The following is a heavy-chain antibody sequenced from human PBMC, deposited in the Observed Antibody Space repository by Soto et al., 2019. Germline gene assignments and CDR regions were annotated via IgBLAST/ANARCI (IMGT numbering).Heavy chain of an antibody. V-gene: IGHV3-33*01. Sequence: GGSLRLSCAASGFTFSSYGMHWVRQAPGKGLEWVAVIWYDGSNKYYADSVKGRFTISRDNSKNTLYLQMNSLRAEDTAVYYCAREFGGYYYDSSGYYSSRVTPNYGMDVWGQGTTVTVSS. CDR1: GFTFSSYG. CDR2: IWYDGSNK. D-gene: IGHD3-22*01. J-gene: IGHJ6*02. CDR3: AREFGGYYYDSSGYYSSRVTPNYGMDV.